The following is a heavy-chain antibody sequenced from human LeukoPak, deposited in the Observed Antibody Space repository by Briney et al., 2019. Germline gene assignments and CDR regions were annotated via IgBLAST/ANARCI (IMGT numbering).Heavy chain of an antibody. J-gene: IGHJ4*02. Sequence: GASVKVSCKVSGYTLTELSMHWVRQAPGKGLEWMGGFDPEDGETIYAQKFQGRVTMTEDTSTDTAYMELSSLRSEDTAVYYCATDPSRLYCYDVFGLWGQGTLVTVSS. V-gene: IGHV1-24*01. D-gene: IGHD3-22*01. CDR3: ATDPSRLYCYDVFGL. CDR2: FDPEDGET. CDR1: GYTLTELS.